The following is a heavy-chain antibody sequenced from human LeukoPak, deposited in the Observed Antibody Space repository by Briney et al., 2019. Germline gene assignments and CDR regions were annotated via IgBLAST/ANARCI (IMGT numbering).Heavy chain of an antibody. D-gene: IGHD1-1*01. J-gene: IGHJ4*02. Sequence: GGSLRLSCAASGFTFSTYWMSWFRQAPTKGLEWVANIKGDGSDKSYVDSVKGRFTISRDNAKNSLYLQMNSLRAEDTAVYYCARDFSWNTGDYWGQGTLVTVSS. CDR1: GFTFSTYW. CDR3: ARDFSWNTGDY. CDR2: IKGDGSDK. V-gene: IGHV3-7*01.